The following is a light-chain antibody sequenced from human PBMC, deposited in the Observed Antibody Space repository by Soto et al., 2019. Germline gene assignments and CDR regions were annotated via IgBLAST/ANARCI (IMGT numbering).Light chain of an antibody. V-gene: IGKV1-12*01. J-gene: IGKJ4*01. Sequence: DIQMTQSPSSVSASVEDRVTITCRASQDVGSWLAWYQQKPGKAPKLLIYSASSLQSGVPSRFSGSGSGTDFTLTSSSLQPEDFATYFCQQAHSFPLTFGGGTKVDIK. CDR1: QDVGSW. CDR3: QQAHSFPLT. CDR2: SAS.